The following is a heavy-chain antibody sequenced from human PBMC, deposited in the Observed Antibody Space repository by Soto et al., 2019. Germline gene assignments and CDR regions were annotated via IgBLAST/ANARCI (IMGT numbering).Heavy chain of an antibody. CDR3: ARDGRYFDWLFNYGGMDV. Sequence: QVQLVQSGAEVKKPGASVKVSCKASGYTFTSYGISWVRQAPGQGLEWMGWISAYNGNTNYAQKLQGRVTMTTDTFTSTADMELRRLKSDDTALYYCARDGRYFDWLFNYGGMDVWGQGTTVTVSS. V-gene: IGHV1-18*01. CDR1: GYTFTSYG. J-gene: IGHJ6*02. CDR2: ISAYNGNT. D-gene: IGHD3-9*01.